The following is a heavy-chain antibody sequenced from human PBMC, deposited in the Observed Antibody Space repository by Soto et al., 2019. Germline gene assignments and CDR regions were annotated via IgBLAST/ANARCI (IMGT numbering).Heavy chain of an antibody. Sequence: SVKVSCKASGGTFNTFPFSWVRQAPGQGLEWMGGIIPIFGTANYAQKFQGRVTITADKSTSTAYMELSSLRSEDTAVYYCARERANYDILTGYSQPPNWFDPWGQGTLVTVSS. CDR3: ARERANYDILTGYSQPPNWFDP. V-gene: IGHV1-69*06. J-gene: IGHJ5*02. CDR2: IIPIFGTA. D-gene: IGHD3-9*01. CDR1: GGTFNTFP.